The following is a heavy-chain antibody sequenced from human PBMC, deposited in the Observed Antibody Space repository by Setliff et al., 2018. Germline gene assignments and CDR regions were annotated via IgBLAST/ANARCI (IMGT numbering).Heavy chain of an antibody. CDR3: ARTPVVVTMMNAFDI. J-gene: IGHJ3*02. CDR1: GYSISSGYY. Sequence: SETLSLTCAVSGYSISSGYYWGWFRQPPGEGLEWIGSIYHSGSTYYNTSLKSLVTISVDTSKNQFSLKLSSVTAADTAVYYCARTPVVVTMMNAFDIWGQGTMVTVSS. D-gene: IGHD2-21*02. V-gene: IGHV4-38-2*01. CDR2: IYHSGST.